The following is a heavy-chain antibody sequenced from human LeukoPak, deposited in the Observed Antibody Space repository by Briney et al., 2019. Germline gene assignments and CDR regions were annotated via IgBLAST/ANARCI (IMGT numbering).Heavy chain of an antibody. CDR3: AKQKRAYDYVWGSPFDY. J-gene: IGHJ4*02. D-gene: IGHD3-16*01. CDR1: GFTFSSYA. V-gene: IGHV3-30*18. CDR2: ISYDGSNK. Sequence: GGSLRLSCAASGFTFSSYAMSWVRQAPGKGLEWVAVISYDGSNKYYADSVKGRFTISRDNSKNTLYLQMNSLRAEDTAVYYCAKQKRAYDYVWGSPFDYWGQGTLVTVSS.